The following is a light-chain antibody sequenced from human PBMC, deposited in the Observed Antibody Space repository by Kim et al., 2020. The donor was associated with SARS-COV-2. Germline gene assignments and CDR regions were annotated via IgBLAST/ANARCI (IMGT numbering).Light chain of an antibody. J-gene: IGLJ3*02. Sequence: QRGTISCSGSSSNTGSNTVNWYQQLPGTAPQLLIYSNNQRPSGVPARFSGSKSGTSASLAISGLQSEDEADYYCAAWDDSLNGPVFGGGTKLTVL. CDR3: AAWDDSLNGPV. CDR2: SNN. CDR1: SSNTGSNT. V-gene: IGLV1-44*01.